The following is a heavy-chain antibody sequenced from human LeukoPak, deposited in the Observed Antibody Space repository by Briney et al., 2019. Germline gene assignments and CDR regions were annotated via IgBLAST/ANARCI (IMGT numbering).Heavy chain of an antibody. D-gene: IGHD3-22*01. V-gene: IGHV3-53*04. CDR1: GFTVSSNY. CDR2: IYSGGST. Sequence: GASLRLSCAASGFTVSSNYMSWVPQAPGKGREWVSVIYSGGSTYYADSVKGRFTISRHNSKNTLYLQMNSLRAEDTAVYYCARVGYYDSSGGFDYWGQGTLVTVSS. J-gene: IGHJ4*02. CDR3: ARVGYYDSSGGFDY.